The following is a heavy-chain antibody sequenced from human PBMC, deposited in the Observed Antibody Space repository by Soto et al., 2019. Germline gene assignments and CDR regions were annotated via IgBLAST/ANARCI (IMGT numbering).Heavy chain of an antibody. V-gene: IGHV1-69*13. J-gene: IGHJ6*02. CDR1: GGTFSSYA. CDR3: ARSRDLTMVRGPALSYGMDV. Sequence: SVKFSCNASGGTFSSYAISWVRHSPGQWLEWMGGIIPIFDTANYAQKFQGRVTITADESTSTAYMELSSLRSEDTAVYYCARSRDLTMVRGPALSYGMDVWGQGTTVTVSS. D-gene: IGHD3-10*01. CDR2: IIPIFDTA.